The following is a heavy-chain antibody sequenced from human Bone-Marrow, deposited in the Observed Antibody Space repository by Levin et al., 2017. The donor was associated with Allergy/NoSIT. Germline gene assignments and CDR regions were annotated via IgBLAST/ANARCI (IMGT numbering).Heavy chain of an antibody. CDR3: AKYKEATTPFLDY. V-gene: IGHV3-23*01. CDR2: LTGSGHLT. CDR1: GFSFSTYS. D-gene: IGHD4-17*01. Sequence: PGGSLRLSCVASGFSFSTYSMAWVRQAPGKGLEWVTCLTGSGHLTYYADSVRGRFTISRDNSKNTLYLQMNGLGAEDTALYYCAKYKEATTPFLDYWGQGALVTVSS. J-gene: IGHJ4*02.